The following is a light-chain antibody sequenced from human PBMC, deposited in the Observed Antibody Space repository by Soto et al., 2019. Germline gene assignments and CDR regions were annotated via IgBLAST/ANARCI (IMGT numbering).Light chain of an antibody. J-gene: IGKJ1*01. CDR3: QQYNSYS. Sequence: IVRTHSPATLSVSPGEIATLSCRAIQSISSNLAWYQQKPGQAPRLLMFRTSSRATGFPARFSGSGSGTEFNLTISSLEPEDFAVYYCQQYNSYSFGQGTKVDIK. CDR2: RTS. V-gene: IGKV3-15*01. CDR1: QSISSN.